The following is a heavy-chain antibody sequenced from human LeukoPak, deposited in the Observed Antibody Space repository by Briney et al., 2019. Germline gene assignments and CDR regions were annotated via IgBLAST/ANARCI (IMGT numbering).Heavy chain of an antibody. D-gene: IGHD6-13*01. V-gene: IGHV4-59*08. CDR3: AGFYSSSWYYFDY. Sequence: KPSETLSLTCTVSGGSISSYYWSWIRQPPGKGLEWIGYIYYSGSTNYNPSLKSRVTISVDTSKNQFSLKLSSVTAADTAVYYCAGFYSSSWYYFDYWGQGTLVTVSS. J-gene: IGHJ4*02. CDR2: IYYSGST. CDR1: GGSISSYY.